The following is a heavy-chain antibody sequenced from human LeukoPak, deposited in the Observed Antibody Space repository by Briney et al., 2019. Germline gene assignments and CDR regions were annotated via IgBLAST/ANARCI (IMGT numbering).Heavy chain of an antibody. D-gene: IGHD2-2*01. V-gene: IGHV1-2*02. Sequence: ASVTVSCKASGYTFTVYYMHWVRQAPGQGLEWMGWINPNSGGTNYAQKSQGRVTMTRDTSISTAYMGLSRLRSDDTAVYYCARARTRPFRDIVVVPAAIGYWGQGTLVTVSS. CDR2: INPNSGGT. CDR3: ARARTRPFRDIVVVPAAIGY. J-gene: IGHJ4*02. CDR1: GYTFTVYY.